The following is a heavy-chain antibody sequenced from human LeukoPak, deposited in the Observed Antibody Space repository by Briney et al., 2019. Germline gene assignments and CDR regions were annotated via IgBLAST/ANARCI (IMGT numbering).Heavy chain of an antibody. CDR3: AKTIGYYYGSGSYGVNYFDY. V-gene: IGHV3-53*01. J-gene: IGHJ4*02. CDR2: IYSGGST. CDR1: GFPLSSHA. Sequence: GGSLRLSCAASGFPLSSHAMSWVRQAPGKGLEWVSVIYSGGSTYYADSVKGRFTISRDNSKNTLYLQMNSLRAEDTAVYYCAKTIGYYYGSGSYGVNYFDYWGQGTLVTVSS. D-gene: IGHD3-10*01.